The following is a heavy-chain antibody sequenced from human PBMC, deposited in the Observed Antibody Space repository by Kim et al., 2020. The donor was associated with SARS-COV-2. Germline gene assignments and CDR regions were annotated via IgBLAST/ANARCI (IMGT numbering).Heavy chain of an antibody. J-gene: IGHJ4*02. D-gene: IGHD5-18*01. V-gene: IGHV7-4-1*02. CDR2: INTNTGNP. CDR3: ARSPGPLCLGCDY. CDR1: GYNFNIYA. Sequence: ASVKVSCKASGYNFNIYAINWVRQAPGQGLEWMGWINTNTGNPTYAQGFTGRFVFSLDTSVNTAYLQITSLKAEDTAVYYCARSPGPLCLGCDYWGQGTLVTASS.